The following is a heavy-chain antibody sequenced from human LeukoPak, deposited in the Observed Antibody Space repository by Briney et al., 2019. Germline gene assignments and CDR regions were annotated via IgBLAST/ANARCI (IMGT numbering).Heavy chain of an antibody. CDR3: VRGADHYDLPWGTFRPVYYDF. CDR2: VNQRGLT. V-gene: IGHV4-34*01. D-gene: IGHD3-16*02. J-gene: IGHJ4*02. Sequence: SETLSLTCAVFGESLSGYYWSWIRQTPGKGLEWIGDVNQRGLTNYNPSLQSRAAISGDTSKRLVSLSLTSVTAADSAIYYCVRGADHYDLPWGTFRPVYYDFWGPGSLVTVSS. CDR1: GESLSGYY.